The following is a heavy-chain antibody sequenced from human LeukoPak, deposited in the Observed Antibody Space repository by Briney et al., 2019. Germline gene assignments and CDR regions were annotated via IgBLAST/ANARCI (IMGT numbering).Heavy chain of an antibody. Sequence: HPGGSLRLSCAASGFTFDDYAMHWVRQAPGKGLEWVSGISWNSGSIGYADSVKGRFTISRDNAKNSLYLQMNSLRAEDTALYYCAKDIGHAGSEAFDIWGQGTMVTVSS. J-gene: IGHJ3*02. CDR1: GFTFDDYA. CDR2: ISWNSGSI. D-gene: IGHD3-10*01. CDR3: AKDIGHAGSEAFDI. V-gene: IGHV3-9*01.